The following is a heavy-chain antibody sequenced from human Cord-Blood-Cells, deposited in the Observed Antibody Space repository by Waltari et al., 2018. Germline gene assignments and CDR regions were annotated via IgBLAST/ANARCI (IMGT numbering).Heavy chain of an antibody. J-gene: IGHJ4*02. Sequence: QITSPESGPTLVHPTQTLTLTSTFPGFSLSTSGLGVGCLRQPPGKALEWLALIYWNDDKRYSPSLKSRLTITKDTSKNQVVLTMTNMDPVDTATYYCAHLAAAGATLLHYFDYWGQGTLVTVSS. V-gene: IGHV2-5*01. CDR3: AHLAAAGATLLHYFDY. CDR1: GFSLSTSGLG. D-gene: IGHD6-13*01. CDR2: IYWNDDK.